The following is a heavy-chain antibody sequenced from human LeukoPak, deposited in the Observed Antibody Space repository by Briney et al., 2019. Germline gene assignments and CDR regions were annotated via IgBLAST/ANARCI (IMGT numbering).Heavy chain of an antibody. CDR2: IYYSGST. V-gene: IGHV4-61*10. CDR1: GDSISSGDYY. CDR3: ARVTGYRIEDYFDY. D-gene: IGHD6-13*01. Sequence: SQILSLTCTVSGDSISSGDYYWSWIRQPAGKGLEWIGYIYYSGSTNYNPSLKSRVTISVETSKNEFSLKLRSVTAADTAVYYCARVTGYRIEDYFDYWGQGTLVTVSS. J-gene: IGHJ4*02.